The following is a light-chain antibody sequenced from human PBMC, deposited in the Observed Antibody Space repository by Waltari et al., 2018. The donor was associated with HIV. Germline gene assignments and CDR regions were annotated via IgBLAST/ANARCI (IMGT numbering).Light chain of an antibody. Sequence: QTVVTQEPSFSVSPGGTVTLTCGLSSGSVPTSHCPSWYQQTPGQAPRTLIYSTDTRSSGVPDRFSGSILGNKAALTITGAQADDESDYYCSLYMSGDIWVFGGGTKLTVL. CDR2: STD. J-gene: IGLJ3*02. CDR1: SGSVPTSHC. CDR3: SLYMSGDIWV. V-gene: IGLV8-61*01.